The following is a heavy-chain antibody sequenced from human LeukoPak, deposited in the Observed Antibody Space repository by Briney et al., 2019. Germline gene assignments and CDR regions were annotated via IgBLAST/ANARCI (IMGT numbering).Heavy chain of an antibody. V-gene: IGHV4-59*08. D-gene: IGHD3-10*01. CDR2: ISYSGST. CDR1: GGSISSYY. J-gene: IGHJ3*02. Sequence: SETLSLTCTVSGGSISSYYWSWIRQPPGKGLEWIGYISYSGSTNYNPSLKSRVTISIDTSKNQFSLKLSSVTAADTAVYYCARAGWAQKYYYGSGSYSYAFDIWGQGTMVTVSS. CDR3: ARAGWAQKYYYGSGSYSYAFDI.